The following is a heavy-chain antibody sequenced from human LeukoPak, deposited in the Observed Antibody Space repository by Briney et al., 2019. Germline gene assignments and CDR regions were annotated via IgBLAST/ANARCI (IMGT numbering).Heavy chain of an antibody. CDR3: SRESGAFCPFGY. CDR1: GGSIRSTNW. Sequence: PSETLSLTCGVSGGSIRSTNWWSWVRQPPGQGLEWIGEISLSGQTNYSPSPNGRVTMSLDESRNQLSLNLTSVTAADTAIYYCSRESGAFCPFGYWGQGTLVIVPP. CDR2: ISLSGQT. V-gene: IGHV4/OR15-8*02. J-gene: IGHJ4*02. D-gene: IGHD1-26*01.